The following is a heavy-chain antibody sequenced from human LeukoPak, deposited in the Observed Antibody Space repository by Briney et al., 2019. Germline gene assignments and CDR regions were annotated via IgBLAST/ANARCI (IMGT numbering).Heavy chain of an antibody. J-gene: IGHJ3*02. Sequence: GGSLRLSCAASGFTFSRYAMTWVRPAPGKGVEWVSRISGIGGSTYYADSVKGRFTMSRDNSKNTLHLQMNSLRAEDTGVYYCAKREVVTANDAFDIWGQGTMVTVSS. CDR2: ISGIGGST. V-gene: IGHV3-23*01. D-gene: IGHD2-21*02. CDR1: GFTFSRYA. CDR3: AKREVVTANDAFDI.